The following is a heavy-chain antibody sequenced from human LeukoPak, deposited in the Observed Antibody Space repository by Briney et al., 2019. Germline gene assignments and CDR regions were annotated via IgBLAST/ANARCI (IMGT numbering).Heavy chain of an antibody. CDR1: GFTVSSNY. D-gene: IGHD5-12*01. V-gene: IGHV3-53*01. CDR2: IYSGGST. CDR3: ARTLSGYYFDY. Sequence: AGGSLRPSCAASGFTVSSNYMSWVRQAPGKGLEWVSVIYSGGSTYYADSVKGRFAISRDNSKNTLYLQMNSLRAEDTAVYYCARTLSGYYFDYWGQGTLVTVSS. J-gene: IGHJ4*02.